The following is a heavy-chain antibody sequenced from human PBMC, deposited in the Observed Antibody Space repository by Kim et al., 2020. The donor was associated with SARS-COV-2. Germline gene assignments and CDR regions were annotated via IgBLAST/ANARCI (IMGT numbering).Heavy chain of an antibody. Sequence: VKGRFTISRDNSKNTLYLQMNSLRAEDTAVYYCKLTWTYYDFWSGYYMTSMDVWGQGTTVTVSS. J-gene: IGHJ6*02. CDR3: KLTWTYYDFWSGYYMTSMDV. D-gene: IGHD3-3*01. V-gene: IGHV3-30*03.